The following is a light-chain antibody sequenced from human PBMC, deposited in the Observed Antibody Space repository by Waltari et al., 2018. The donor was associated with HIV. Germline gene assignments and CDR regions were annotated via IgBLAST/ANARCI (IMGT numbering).Light chain of an antibody. J-gene: IGKJ1*01. CDR1: QSISNW. CDR3: QQYNSYWT. V-gene: IGKV1-5*03. Sequence: DIQMTQSPSTLSASVGDRVTITCRDSQSISNWLAWYQQKPGKAPKLLINKASSLQSGAPSRFSGSGYGTEFTLTISSLQPDAFATYYCQQYNSYWTYGQGTKVEIK. CDR2: KAS.